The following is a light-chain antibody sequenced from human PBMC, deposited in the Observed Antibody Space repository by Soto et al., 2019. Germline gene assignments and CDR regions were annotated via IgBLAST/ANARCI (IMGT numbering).Light chain of an antibody. J-gene: IGKJ1*01. CDR2: GAS. CDR3: QQYGSSRPT. V-gene: IGKV3-20*01. CDR1: QSVSSSY. Sequence: EIVLTQSPGTLSLSPGERATLSCRASQSVSSSYLAWYQQKPGQAPRLLMYGASSRATGIPDRFSGSGSGTDSTLTLSRVEPEDFAVYYCQQYGSSRPTFGQGTKVEIK.